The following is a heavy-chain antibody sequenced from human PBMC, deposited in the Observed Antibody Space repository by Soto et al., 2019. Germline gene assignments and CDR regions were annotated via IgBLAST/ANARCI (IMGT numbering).Heavy chain of an antibody. D-gene: IGHD2-15*01. CDR3: AKVVGYCSGGSCYYYYYYGMDV. Sequence: QVQLVESGGGVVQPGRSLRLPCAASGFTFSSYGMHWVRQAPGKGLEWVAVISYDGSNKYYADSVKGRFTISRDNSKNTLYLQMNSLRAEDTAVYYCAKVVGYCSGGSCYYYYYYGMDVWGQGTTVTVSS. CDR2: ISYDGSNK. CDR1: GFTFSSYG. V-gene: IGHV3-30*18. J-gene: IGHJ6*02.